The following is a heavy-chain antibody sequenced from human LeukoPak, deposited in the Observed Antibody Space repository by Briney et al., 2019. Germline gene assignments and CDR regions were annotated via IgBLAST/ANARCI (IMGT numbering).Heavy chain of an antibody. J-gene: IGHJ3*02. CDR1: GGTFSSYA. V-gene: IGHV1-69*04. CDR2: IIPIRGIA. D-gene: IGHD2-21*02. Sequence: GASVKVSCTASGGTFSSYAISWVRQAPGQGLEWVGRIIPIRGIANYAHTVQGRFTITADKPTSTAYMELSSLRAEDTAVYYCARENSEHIVVVTAERGPHTAFDIWGQGTMVTVSS. CDR3: ARENSEHIVVVTAERGPHTAFDI.